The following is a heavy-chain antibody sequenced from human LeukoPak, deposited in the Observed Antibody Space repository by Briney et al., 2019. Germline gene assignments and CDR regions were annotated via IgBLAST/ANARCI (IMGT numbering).Heavy chain of an antibody. Sequence: GRSLRLSCAASGFTFSTCAMHWVRQAPGKGLEWVAGISYDGSNKYYADSVKGRFTISRDISKSTLYLQMNSLRAEDTAVYYCARPKMAVVTPLDYWGQGTLVTVSS. CDR2: ISYDGSNK. CDR3: ARPKMAVVTPLDY. D-gene: IGHD4-23*01. J-gene: IGHJ4*02. CDR1: GFTFSTCA. V-gene: IGHV3-30*04.